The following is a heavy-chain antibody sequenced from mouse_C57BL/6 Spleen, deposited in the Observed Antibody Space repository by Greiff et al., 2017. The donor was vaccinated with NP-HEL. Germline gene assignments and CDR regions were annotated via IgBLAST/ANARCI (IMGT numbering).Heavy chain of an antibody. CDR1: GFNIKDYY. D-gene: IGHD2-2*01. CDR2: IDPEDGDT. Sequence: VQLKQSGAELVRPGASVKLSCTASGFNIKDYYMHWVKQRPEQGLEWIGRIDPEDGDTEYAPKFQGKATMTADTSSNTAYLQLSSLTSEDTAVYYCTPMVTTFYFDYWGQGTTLTVSS. J-gene: IGHJ2*01. CDR3: TPMVTTFYFDY. V-gene: IGHV14-1*01.